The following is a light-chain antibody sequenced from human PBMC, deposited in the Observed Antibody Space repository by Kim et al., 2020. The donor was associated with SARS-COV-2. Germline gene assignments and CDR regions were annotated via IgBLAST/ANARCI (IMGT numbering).Light chain of an antibody. V-gene: IGKV1-5*03. J-gene: IGKJ1*01. CDR1: RPITTY. Sequence: ASLGDRVTITCRASRPITTYWAWYQQRPGKAPKLLIYLASALKNGVPSRFRGSGSETEFTLTISSLEPDDFATYYCQQYRSYPWTFGRGTKVDIK. CDR2: LAS. CDR3: QQYRSYPWT.